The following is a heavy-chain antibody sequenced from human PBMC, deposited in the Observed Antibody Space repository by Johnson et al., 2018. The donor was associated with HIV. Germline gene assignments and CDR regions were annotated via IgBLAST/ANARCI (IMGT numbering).Heavy chain of an antibody. CDR1: AFTLTNYA. Sequence: QVQLVESGGGLVKPGGSLRLSCAASAFTLTNYAIHWVRQAPGKGLEWVAIISYDETYKDYADSVKGRFTISRDNAKNSLYLQMNSLRAEDTAVYHCARRGNWNYLKSAFDIWGQGTMVTVSS. D-gene: IGHD1-7*01. CDR3: ARRGNWNYLKSAFDI. J-gene: IGHJ3*02. CDR2: ISYDETYK. V-gene: IGHV3-30*04.